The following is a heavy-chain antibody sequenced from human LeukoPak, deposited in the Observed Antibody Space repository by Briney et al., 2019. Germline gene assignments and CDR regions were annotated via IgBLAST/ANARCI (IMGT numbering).Heavy chain of an antibody. CDR1: GYSISSGYY. D-gene: IGHD2-21*01. CDR3: AREPLW. CDR2: IYHSGST. Sequence: SETLSLTCTVSGYSISSGYYWGWIRQPPGKGLEWIGSIYHSGSTYYNPSLKSRVTISVDTSKNQFSLKLSSVTAADTAVYYCAREPLWWGQGTLVTVPS. V-gene: IGHV4-38-2*02. J-gene: IGHJ4*02.